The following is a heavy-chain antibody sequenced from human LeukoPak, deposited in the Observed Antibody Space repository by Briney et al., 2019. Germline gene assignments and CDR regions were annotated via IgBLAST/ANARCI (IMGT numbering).Heavy chain of an antibody. D-gene: IGHD3-22*01. Sequence: GGSLRLSCAASGFTFSSYSMHWVRQAPGKGLEWVSSITSTGSYRFYADSVEGRFTISRYNAKNSLYLQMNSLRAEDTAVYYCARDHLLYYYDSSGPHFDYWGQGTLVTVSS. V-gene: IGHV3-21*01. CDR1: GFTFSSYS. CDR2: ITSTGSYR. J-gene: IGHJ4*02. CDR3: ARDHLLYYYDSSGPHFDY.